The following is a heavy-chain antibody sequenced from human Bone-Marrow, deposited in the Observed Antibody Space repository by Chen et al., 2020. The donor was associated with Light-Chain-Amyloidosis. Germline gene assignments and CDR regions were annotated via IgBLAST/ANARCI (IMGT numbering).Heavy chain of an antibody. V-gene: IGHV1-2*02. CDR3: AREKYSSSSRRWFDP. CDR2: INPNSGGT. CDR1: GYTFTDYY. D-gene: IGHD6-6*01. Sequence: QVQLVQSGADVKKPGASVKVSCKASGYTFTDYYVHWVRQAPGQGLEWMGWINPNSGGTNYEQKFQDRVTMTRDTSISTAYMELSRLRSDDTALYYCAREKYSSSSRRWFDPCGQGTLVTVSS. J-gene: IGHJ5*02.